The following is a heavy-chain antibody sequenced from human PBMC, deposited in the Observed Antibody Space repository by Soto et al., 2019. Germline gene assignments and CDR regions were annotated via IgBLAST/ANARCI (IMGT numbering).Heavy chain of an antibody. D-gene: IGHD5-18*01. Sequence: SETLSLTCTVSGDSISSNNNYWSWIRQPPGEGLEWIGFISYSGTTSYSPSLKSRVAISLDTSKNQFSLSLSSVSAADTAVYYCARGRGYSYGLDPWGQGALVT. CDR3: ARGRGYSYGLDP. CDR1: GDSISSNNNY. CDR2: ISYSGTT. J-gene: IGHJ5*02. V-gene: IGHV4-30-4*01.